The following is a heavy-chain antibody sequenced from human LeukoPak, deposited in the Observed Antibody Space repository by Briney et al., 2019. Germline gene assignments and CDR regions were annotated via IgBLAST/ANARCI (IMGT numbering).Heavy chain of an antibody. CDR2: ITPNSGGT. J-gene: IGHJ4*02. D-gene: IGHD2/OR15-2a*01. CDR1: GYSFTAYY. CDR3: ARSSIGLGFFDY. V-gene: IGHV1-2*02. Sequence: ASVKVSCKASGYSFTAYYIHWVRQAPGHGLEWMGWITPNSGGTDYALKFQGRVTMTRDTSISTAYMELTGLRSDDTAVYYCARSSIGLGFFDYWGQGTLVTVSS.